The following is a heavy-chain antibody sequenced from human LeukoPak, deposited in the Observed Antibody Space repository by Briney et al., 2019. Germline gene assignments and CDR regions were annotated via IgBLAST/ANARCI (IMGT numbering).Heavy chain of an antibody. CDR1: GYTFTGYY. CDR2: INPNSGGT. Sequence: GASVKVSCKASGYTFTGYYMHWVRQAPGQGLEWMGWINPNSGGTNYAQKFQGRVTMTRDTSISTAYMELSRLRSDDTAVYYCARVRGELLWFGELSYWGQGTLVTVSS. V-gene: IGHV1-2*02. CDR3: ARVRGELLWFGELSY. D-gene: IGHD3-10*01. J-gene: IGHJ4*02.